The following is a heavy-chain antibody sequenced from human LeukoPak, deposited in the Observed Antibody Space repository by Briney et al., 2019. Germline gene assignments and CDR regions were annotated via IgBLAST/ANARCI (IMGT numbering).Heavy chain of an antibody. J-gene: IGHJ4*02. CDR1: GLTFDDYA. CDR2: ISWNSGSI. Sequence: GRSLRLSCAASGLTFDDYAMHWVRQAPGKGLEWVSGISWNSGSIGYADSVKGRFTISRDNAKNTLYLQMNSLRAEDTAVYYCARARRLDYWGQGTLVTVSS. CDR3: ARARRLDY. V-gene: IGHV3-9*01.